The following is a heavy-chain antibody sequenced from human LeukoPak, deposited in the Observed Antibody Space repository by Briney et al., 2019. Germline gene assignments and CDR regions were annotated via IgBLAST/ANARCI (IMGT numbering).Heavy chain of an antibody. CDR1: GFTFSSYA. Sequence: GGSLRLSCAASGFTFSSYAMSWVRQAPGKGMEWVSAISGSGGSTYYADSVKGRFTISRDNSKNTLYLQMNSLRAEDTAVYYCAKGEGGYYYGMDVWGQGTTVTVSS. CDR3: AKGEGGYYYGMDV. D-gene: IGHD3-16*01. J-gene: IGHJ6*02. CDR2: ISGSGGST. V-gene: IGHV3-23*01.